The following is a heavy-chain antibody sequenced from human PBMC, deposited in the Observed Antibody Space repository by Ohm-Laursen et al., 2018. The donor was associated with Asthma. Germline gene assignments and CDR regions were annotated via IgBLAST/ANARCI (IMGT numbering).Heavy chain of an antibody. V-gene: IGHV3-23*01. D-gene: IGHD6-13*01. CDR2: ITGSTGGT. CDR3: AKDNTIAAAGYY. CDR1: GFTFSSYA. Sequence: SLRLSCAASGFTFSSYAMSWVRQAPGKGLEWVSAITGSTGGTFYADSVKGRFTISRDNSKNTLYLQMNSLRAEDTAVYYCAKDNTIAAAGYYWGQGTLVTVSS. J-gene: IGHJ4*02.